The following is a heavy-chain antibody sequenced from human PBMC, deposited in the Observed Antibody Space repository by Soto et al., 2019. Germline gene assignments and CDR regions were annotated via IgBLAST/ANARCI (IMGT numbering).Heavy chain of an antibody. CDR2: IYYSGTT. D-gene: IGHD1-26*01. CDR1: GGTITTGGHF. Sequence: QVQLQESGPGLVKASQTLSLTCTVSGGTITTGGHFWSWIRQYPGKGLEWIGYIYYSGTTHYNPSLKSRVTLSIDTSKNQFSLNLSSVTAADTAVYDCARVVSGSYLDYWGQGTLVTVSS. V-gene: IGHV4-31*03. J-gene: IGHJ4*02. CDR3: ARVVSGSYLDY.